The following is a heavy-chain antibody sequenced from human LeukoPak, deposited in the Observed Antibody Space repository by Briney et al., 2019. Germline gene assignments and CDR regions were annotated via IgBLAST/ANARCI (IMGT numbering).Heavy chain of an antibody. CDR2: ISGTGGAI. J-gene: IGHJ5*02. Sequence: GGSLTLSCAASGFTFSSHSRNWVRQAPGKGLEWLSYISGTGGAIYYADSVKGRFIISRDTAKDSLYLQMSSLRAEDTAVYYCARVLGGGWWFDPWGKGPLVTVSS. CDR1: GFTFSSHS. V-gene: IGHV3-48*01. D-gene: IGHD3-16*01. CDR3: ARVLGGGWWFDP.